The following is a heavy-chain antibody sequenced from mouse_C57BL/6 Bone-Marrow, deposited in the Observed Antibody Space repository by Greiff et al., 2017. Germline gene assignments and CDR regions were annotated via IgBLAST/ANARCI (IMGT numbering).Heavy chain of an antibody. CDR2: ISSGGSYT. J-gene: IGHJ4*01. V-gene: IGHV5-6*01. CDR3: ARGGDGNYAMDY. Sequence: EVQVVESGGDLVKPGGSLKLSCAASGFTFSSYGMSWVRPTPDKRLEWVATISSGGSYTYYPDSVNGRFTISRDNAKNTLYLQMSRLKSKDTAMYYCARGGDGNYAMDYWGQGTTVTVSS. D-gene: IGHD2-1*01. CDR1: GFTFSSYG.